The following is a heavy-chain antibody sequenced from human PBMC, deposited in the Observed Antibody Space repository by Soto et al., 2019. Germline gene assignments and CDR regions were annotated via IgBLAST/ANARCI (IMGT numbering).Heavy chain of an antibody. Sequence: GGSLRLSCAASGFTFSDYYTSWIRKAPGKGLEWVSYISSSGSTIDYADSVKGRFTISRDNAKNSLYLQMNSLRAEDTAVYYCARDESSSWYYFDYWGQGTLVTVSS. V-gene: IGHV3-11*01. D-gene: IGHD6-13*01. CDR1: GFTFSDYY. J-gene: IGHJ4*02. CDR2: ISSSGSTI. CDR3: ARDESSSWYYFDY.